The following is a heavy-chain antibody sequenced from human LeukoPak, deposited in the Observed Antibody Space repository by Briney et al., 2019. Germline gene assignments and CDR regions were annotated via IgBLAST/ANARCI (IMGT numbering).Heavy chain of an antibody. J-gene: IGHJ4*02. CDR3: AKGSSTRSFDY. CDR2: ISYDGSNK. Sequence: AGGSLRLSCAASGFTFSSYGMHWVRQAPGKGVEWVAVISYDGSNKYYADSVKGRFTISRDNSKNTLYLQMNSLRAEDTAVYYCAKGSSTRSFDYWGQGTLVTVSS. CDR1: GFTFSSYG. D-gene: IGHD6-13*01. V-gene: IGHV3-30*18.